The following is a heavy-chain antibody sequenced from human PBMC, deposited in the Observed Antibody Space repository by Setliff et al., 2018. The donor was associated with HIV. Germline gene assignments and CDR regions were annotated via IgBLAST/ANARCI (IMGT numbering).Heavy chain of an antibody. Sequence: PSETLSLTCTVSGGSISSSTYYWGWIRQPPGKGLEWVSITSGTGGSPFYADSVEGRFTISRDNSKNTVYLQMNSLRAEDTAAYYCAKGGLNWGIGEGFDVWGQGTMVTVSS. CDR1: GGSISSSTYY. V-gene: IGHV3-23*01. D-gene: IGHD6-13*01. J-gene: IGHJ3*01. CDR3: AKGGLNWGIGEGFDV. CDR2: TSGTGGSP.